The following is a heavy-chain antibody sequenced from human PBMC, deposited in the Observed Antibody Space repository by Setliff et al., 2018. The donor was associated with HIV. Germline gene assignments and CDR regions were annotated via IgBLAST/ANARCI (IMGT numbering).Heavy chain of an antibody. D-gene: IGHD1-26*01. CDR2: IIPIFGTT. J-gene: IGHJ6*03. V-gene: IGHV1-69*13. CDR3: ARAHSGSYYYYYYYMDV. CDR1: GGTLTSYP. Sequence: SVKVSCKASGGTLTSYPITWVRQAPGQGLEWMGGIIPIFGTTNYAQKFQGRVTITADESTSTAYMELSSLRSEDTAVYYCARAHSGSYYYYYYYMDVWGKGTTVTVSS.